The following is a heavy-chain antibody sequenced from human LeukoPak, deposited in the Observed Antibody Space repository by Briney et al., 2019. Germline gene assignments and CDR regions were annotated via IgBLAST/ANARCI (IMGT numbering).Heavy chain of an antibody. D-gene: IGHD2-8*02. CDR3: AKDLMAGGDSYYYGMDV. Sequence: GGSLRLSCAASGFTFSGYAMSWVRQAPGKGLEWVSAISGSGGSTYYADSVKGRFTISRDNSKNTLYLQMNSLRAEDTAVYYCAKDLMAGGDSYYYGMDVWGQGTTVTVSS. V-gene: IGHV3-23*01. CDR2: ISGSGGST. CDR1: GFTFSGYA. J-gene: IGHJ6*02.